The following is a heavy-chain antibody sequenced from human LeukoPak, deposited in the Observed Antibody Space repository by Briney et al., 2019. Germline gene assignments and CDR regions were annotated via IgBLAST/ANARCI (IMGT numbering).Heavy chain of an antibody. Sequence: GGSLRLSCAASGFTFSSYWMKWVRQAPGKGLEWVGRIKSKTDGGTTDYAAPVKGRFTISRDDSKNTLYLQMNSLKTEDTAVYYWTTDGVYSSSWYGYWGQGTLVTVSS. CDR2: IKSKTDGGTT. CDR3: TTDGVYSSSWYGY. J-gene: IGHJ4*02. D-gene: IGHD6-13*01. V-gene: IGHV3-15*01. CDR1: GFTFSSYW.